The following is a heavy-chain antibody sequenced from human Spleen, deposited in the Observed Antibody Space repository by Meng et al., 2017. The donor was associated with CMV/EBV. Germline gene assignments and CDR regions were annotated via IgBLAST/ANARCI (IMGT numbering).Heavy chain of an antibody. J-gene: IGHJ3*02. CDR1: GFTFSSYA. CDR3: AKCRGTSCYNAFDI. CDR2: ISGSGTRT. Sequence: SGFTFSSYAMTWVRQAPGKGLEWVSDISGSGTRTYYADSVKGRFTISRDNSKNTLYLQMNSLRAEDTAVYYCAKCRGTSCYNAFDIWGLGTLVTVSS. D-gene: IGHD2-2*02. V-gene: IGHV3-23*01.